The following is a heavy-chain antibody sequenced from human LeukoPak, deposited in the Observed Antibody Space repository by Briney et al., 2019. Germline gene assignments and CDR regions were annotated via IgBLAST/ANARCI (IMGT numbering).Heavy chain of an antibody. CDR2: INPNSGGT. CDR3: ARTYSSSWYWYYGMDV. V-gene: IGHV1-2*02. CDR1: GYTFTGYY. D-gene: IGHD6-13*01. J-gene: IGHJ6*02. Sequence: ASVKVSCKASGYTFTGYYMHWVRQAPGQGLEWMGWINPNSGGTNYAQKFQGRVTMTRDTSISTAYMELSRLRSGDTAVYYCARTYSSSWYWYYGMDVWGQGTTVTVSS.